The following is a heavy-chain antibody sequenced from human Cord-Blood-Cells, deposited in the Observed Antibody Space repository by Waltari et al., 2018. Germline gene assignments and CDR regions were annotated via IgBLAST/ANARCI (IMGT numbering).Heavy chain of an antibody. CDR3: ARASSLYCSSTSCYDAFDI. V-gene: IGHV4-34*01. CDR1: GGSFSGSY. CDR2: INHSGST. Sequence: QVQLQQWGAGLLKPSETLSLTCAVYGGSFSGSYWSWIRPPPGKGLEWIGEINHSGSTNYNPSLKSRVTISVDTSKNQFSLKLSSVTAADTAVYYCARASSLYCSSTSCYDAFDIWGQGTMVTVSS. D-gene: IGHD2-2*01. J-gene: IGHJ3*02.